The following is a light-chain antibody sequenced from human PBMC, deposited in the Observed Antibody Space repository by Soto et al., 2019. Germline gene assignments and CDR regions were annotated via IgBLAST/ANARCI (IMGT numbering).Light chain of an antibody. CDR2: DVS. J-gene: IGLJ1*01. Sequence: QSALTQPASVSGSPGQSITISCTGTSSDVGGYNYVSWYQQHPGKAPKLMIYDVSNRPSGVSNRFSDSKSGNTASLTISGLQAEDEADYYCSSYPSSSTLIFGTGTKSPS. CDR1: SSDVGGYNY. V-gene: IGLV2-14*01. CDR3: SSYPSSSTLI.